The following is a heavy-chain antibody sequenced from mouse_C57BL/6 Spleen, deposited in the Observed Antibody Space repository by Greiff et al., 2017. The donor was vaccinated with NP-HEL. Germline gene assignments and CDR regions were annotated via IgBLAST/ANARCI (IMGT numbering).Heavy chain of an antibody. CDR1: GFTFSDYG. D-gene: IGHD2-5*01. CDR2: ISSGSSTI. CDR3: ARSNYAYFDV. Sequence: KLVESGGGLVKPGGSLKLSCAASGFTFSDYGMHWVRQAPEKGLEWVAYISSGSSTIYYADTVKGRFTISRDNAKNTLFLQMTSLRSEDTAMYYCARSNYAYFDVWGTGTTVTVSS. V-gene: IGHV5-17*01. J-gene: IGHJ1*03.